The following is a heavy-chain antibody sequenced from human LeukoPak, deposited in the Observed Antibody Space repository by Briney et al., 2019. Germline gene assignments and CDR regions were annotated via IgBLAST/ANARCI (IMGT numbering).Heavy chain of an antibody. CDR1: GGSISSGDYY. CDR2: IYYSGST. V-gene: IGHV4-30-4*08. CDR3: ARQFFWSGYSHAFDI. Sequence: SETLSLTCTVSGGSISSGDYYWSWIRQPPGKGLEWIGYIYYSGSTYYNPSLKSRVTISVDTSKNQFSLKLSSVTAADTAVYYCARQFFWSGYSHAFDIWGQGTMVTVSS. D-gene: IGHD3-3*01. J-gene: IGHJ3*02.